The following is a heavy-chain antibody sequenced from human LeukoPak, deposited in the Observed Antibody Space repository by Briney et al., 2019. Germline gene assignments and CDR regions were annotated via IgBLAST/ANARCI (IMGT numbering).Heavy chain of an antibody. Sequence: PGGSLRLSCAASGLTFSSYSMSWVRQAPGKGLEWVSVIYSGGSTYCADSVKGRFTISRDNSKNTLYLQMNSLRAEDTAVYYCARDQGLQPYWGQGTLVTVSS. CDR1: GLTFSSYS. D-gene: IGHD4-11*01. CDR3: ARDQGLQPY. CDR2: IYSGGST. J-gene: IGHJ4*02. V-gene: IGHV3-66*02.